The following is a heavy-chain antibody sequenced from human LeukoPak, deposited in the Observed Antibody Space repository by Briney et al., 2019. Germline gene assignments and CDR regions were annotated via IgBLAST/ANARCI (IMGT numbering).Heavy chain of an antibody. Sequence: ASVKVSCKVSGYTLTELSMHWVRQAPGKGLEWMGGFDPEDGETIYAQKFQGRVTMTEDTSTDTAYMELSSLRSEDTAVYYCATERLGYCSGGSCPYFDYWGQGTLVTVSS. D-gene: IGHD2-15*01. CDR3: ATERLGYCSGGSCPYFDY. V-gene: IGHV1-24*01. CDR2: FDPEDGET. J-gene: IGHJ4*02. CDR1: GYTLTELS.